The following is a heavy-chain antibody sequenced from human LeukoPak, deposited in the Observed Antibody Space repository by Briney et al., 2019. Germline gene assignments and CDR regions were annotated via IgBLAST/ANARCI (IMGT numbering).Heavy chain of an antibody. CDR3: ANVVMAGTRDY. Sequence: GGSLRLSCAASGFTFSTYGMHWVRQAPGKGLEWVAFIRYDAINKYYADSVKGRFTISRDNSRNTLYLQMNSLIAEDTALYYCANVVMAGTRDYWGQGTLVTVSS. V-gene: IGHV3-30*02. J-gene: IGHJ4*02. CDR1: GFTFSTYG. D-gene: IGHD2-15*01. CDR2: IRYDAINK.